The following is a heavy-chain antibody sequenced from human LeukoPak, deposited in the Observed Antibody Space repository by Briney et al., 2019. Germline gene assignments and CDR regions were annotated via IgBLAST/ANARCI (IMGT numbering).Heavy chain of an antibody. CDR1: EXTFSSYW. D-gene: IGHD3-9*01. Sequence: GGSLRLSCAASEXTFSSYWMSWVRQAPGKGLEWVGNIKQDGSEKYYVDSLKGRFTISRDNAKKSLYLQMNSLRAEDTAVYYCARENYDVLTYFGTGMDVWGQGTTVTVSS. CDR3: ARENYDVLTYFGTGMDV. CDR2: IKQDGSEK. J-gene: IGHJ6*02. V-gene: IGHV3-7*04.